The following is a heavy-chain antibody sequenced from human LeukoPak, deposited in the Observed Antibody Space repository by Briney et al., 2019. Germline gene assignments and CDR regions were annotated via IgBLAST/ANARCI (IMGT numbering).Heavy chain of an antibody. D-gene: IGHD1-26*01. CDR3: ARGPHGSGSYLDAFDI. Sequence: GGSLRLSCAASGFTFSSYDMHWVRQATGKGLEWVSAIGTAGDTYYPGSVKGRFTISRENAKNSLYLQMNSLRAGDTAVYCCARGPHGSGSYLDAFDIWGQGTMVTVSS. CDR1: GFTFSSYD. J-gene: IGHJ3*02. V-gene: IGHV3-13*01. CDR2: IGTAGDT.